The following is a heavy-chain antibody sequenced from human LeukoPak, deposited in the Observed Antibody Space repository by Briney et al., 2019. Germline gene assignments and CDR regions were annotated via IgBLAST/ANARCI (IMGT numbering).Heavy chain of an antibody. CDR3: AKAGDYDILTGSDY. D-gene: IGHD3-9*01. CDR1: GFTFDDYA. CDR2: ISWNSGSI. Sequence: PGGSLRLSCAASGFTFDDYAMHWVRQAPGKGLEWVSGISWNSGSIGYADSVKGRFIISRDNAKNSLYLQMNSLRAEDTALYYCAKAGDYDILTGSDYWGQGTLVTVSS. V-gene: IGHV3-9*01. J-gene: IGHJ4*02.